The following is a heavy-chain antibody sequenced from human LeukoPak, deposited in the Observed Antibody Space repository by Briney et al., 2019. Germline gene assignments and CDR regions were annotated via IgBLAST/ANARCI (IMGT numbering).Heavy chain of an antibody. J-gene: IGHJ5*02. D-gene: IGHD4-17*01. CDR3: ARYHADSVAGFDP. CDR1: GFTFSDHY. Sequence: QPGGSLRLSCVASGFTFSDHYMAWVRQAPGKGLEWGSVIYSGGSTHYADSVKGRFTISRDNSKNTLYLQMNSLRAEDTAVYYCARYHADSVAGFDPWGQGTQVTVSS. V-gene: IGHV3-66*01. CDR2: IYSGGST.